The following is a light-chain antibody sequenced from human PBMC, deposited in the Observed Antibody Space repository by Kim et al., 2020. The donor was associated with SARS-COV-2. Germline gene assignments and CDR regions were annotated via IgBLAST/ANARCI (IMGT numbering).Light chain of an antibody. CDR2: GAS. J-gene: IGKJ1*01. Sequence: EIVLTQSPGTLSLSPGERVTLSCRASQSVSSSYLAWYQQKPGQAPRLLIYGASSRATGIPDRFSGSGSGTDFTLTISRLEPEDFAVYYCQQYGSSPTFGHGTKVDIK. CDR3: QQYGSSPT. CDR1: QSVSSSY. V-gene: IGKV3-20*01.